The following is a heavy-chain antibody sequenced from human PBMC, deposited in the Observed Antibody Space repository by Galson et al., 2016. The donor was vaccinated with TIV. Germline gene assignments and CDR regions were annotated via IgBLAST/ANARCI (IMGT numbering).Heavy chain of an antibody. CDR3: ARDRGGARTGVHDY. J-gene: IGHJ4*02. V-gene: IGHV4-59*01. Sequence: SETLSLTCTVSTGSISSNYWSWIRHPPGKFLEWIGSIYSVGNTNYNPSLQSRATMSLTTPTNQFSLRLNYVTAADTAVYYCARDRGGARTGVHDYWGQGTLVTVSP. D-gene: IGHD3/OR15-3a*01. CDR1: TGSISSNY. CDR2: IYSVGNT.